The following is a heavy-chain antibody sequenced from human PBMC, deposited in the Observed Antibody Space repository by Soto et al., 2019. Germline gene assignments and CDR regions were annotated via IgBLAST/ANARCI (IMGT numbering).Heavy chain of an antibody. V-gene: IGHV1-18*01. CDR1: GYTFTSYG. Sequence: ASVKISCKASGYTFTSYGISWVRQAPGQGLEWMGWISAYNGNTNCAQKLQGRVTMTTDTSTSTAYMELRSLRSDDTAVYYCARVSDYYDSSGYYTNPYYYYYGMDVWGQGTTVTVSS. CDR3: ARVSDYYDSSGYYTNPYYYYYGMDV. CDR2: ISAYNGNT. J-gene: IGHJ6*02. D-gene: IGHD3-22*01.